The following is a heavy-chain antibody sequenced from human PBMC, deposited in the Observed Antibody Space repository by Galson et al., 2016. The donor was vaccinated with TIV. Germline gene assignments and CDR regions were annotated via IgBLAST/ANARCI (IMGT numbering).Heavy chain of an antibody. CDR3: AGVNRNSHGSGSYYAFDP. CDR2: VYYSGST. D-gene: IGHD3-10*01. V-gene: IGHV4-39*07. J-gene: IGHJ5*02. CDR1: GASLTSVTDY. Sequence: LSLTCTVSGASLTSVTDYWGWIRQPPGKGLQWIGTVYYSGSTYYNPSLESRVTMSRDTSTSQFSLDLGSVTAADTAVYYCAGVNRNSHGSGSYYAFDPWGQGNLVTVSS.